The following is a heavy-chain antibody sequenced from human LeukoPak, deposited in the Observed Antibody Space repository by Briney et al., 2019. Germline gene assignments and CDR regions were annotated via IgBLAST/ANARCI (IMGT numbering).Heavy chain of an antibody. CDR1: GFTFSSYS. J-gene: IGHJ6*02. CDR2: ISSSSSYI. D-gene: IGHD1-26*01. V-gene: IGHV3-21*01. Sequence: PGGSLRLSCAASGFTFSSYSMNWVRQAPGKGPEWVSSISSSSSYIYYADSVKGRFTISRDNAKNSLYLQMNSLRAEDTAVYYCARDNPKQYSGSYYGDLGYYGMDVWGQGTTVTVSS. CDR3: ARDNPKQYSGSYYGDLGYYGMDV.